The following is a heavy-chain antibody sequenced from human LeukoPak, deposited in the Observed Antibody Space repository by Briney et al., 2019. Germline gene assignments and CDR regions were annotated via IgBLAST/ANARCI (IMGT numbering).Heavy chain of an antibody. CDR2: MNPNSGNT. V-gene: IGHV1-8*01. CDR3: ARGIRKIFGVVISLVGFDY. J-gene: IGHJ4*02. D-gene: IGHD3-3*01. Sequence: ASMKLSCKASGYTFTSYDIKWVRQATGQGLEWMGWMNPNSGNTGYAQKFQGRVTMTRNTSISTAYMELSSLRSEDTAVYYCARGIRKIFGVVISLVGFDYWGQGTLVTVSS. CDR1: GYTFTSYD.